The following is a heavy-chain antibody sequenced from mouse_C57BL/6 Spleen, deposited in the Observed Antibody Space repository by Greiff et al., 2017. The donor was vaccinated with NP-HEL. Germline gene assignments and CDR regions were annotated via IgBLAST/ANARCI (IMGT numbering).Heavy chain of an antibody. CDR1: GYSITSGYY. CDR2: ISYDGSN. D-gene: IGHD2-2*01. CDR3: ARAGYYVDY. J-gene: IGHJ2*01. V-gene: IGHV3-6*01. Sequence: EVHLVESGPGLVKPSQSLSLTCSVTGYSITSGYYWNWIRQFPGNKLEWMGYISYDGSNNYNPSLKNRISITRDTSKNQFFLKLNSVTTEDTATYYCARAGYYVDYWGQGTTLTVSS.